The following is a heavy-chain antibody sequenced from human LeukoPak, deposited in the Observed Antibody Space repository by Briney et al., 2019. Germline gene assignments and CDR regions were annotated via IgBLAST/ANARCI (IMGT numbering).Heavy chain of an antibody. CDR2: ISWNSGSI. CDR3: AKDSSIAAAGSLDY. Sequence: GGSLRLSCAVSGFTFSSYSMNWVRQAPGKGLEWVSGISWNSGSIGYADSVKGRFTISRDNAKNSLYLQMNSLRAEDMALYYCAKDSSIAAAGSLDYWGQGTLVTVSS. CDR1: GFTFSSYS. V-gene: IGHV3-9*03. D-gene: IGHD6-13*01. J-gene: IGHJ4*02.